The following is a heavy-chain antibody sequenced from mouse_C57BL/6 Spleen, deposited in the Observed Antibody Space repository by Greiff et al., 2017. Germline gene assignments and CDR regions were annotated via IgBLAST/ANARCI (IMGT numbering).Heavy chain of an antibody. D-gene: IGHD2-2*01. V-gene: IGHV1-64*01. Sequence: QVQLQQPGAELVKPGASVKLSCKASGYTFTSYWMHWVKQRPGQGLEWIGMIHPNSGSTNYNEKFKSKATLTVDKSSSTAYMQLSSLTSEDSAVYYCARWEGLRGDFDYWGQGTTLTVSS. CDR2: IHPNSGST. CDR3: ARWEGLRGDFDY. J-gene: IGHJ2*01. CDR1: GYTFTSYW.